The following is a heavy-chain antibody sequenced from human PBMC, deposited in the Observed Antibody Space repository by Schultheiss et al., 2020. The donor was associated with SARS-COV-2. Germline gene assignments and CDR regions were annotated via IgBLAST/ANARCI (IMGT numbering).Heavy chain of an antibody. D-gene: IGHD4-11*01. CDR1: GFTFSSYA. Sequence: GESLKISCAASGFTFSSYAMSWVRQAPGKGLEWVAVIWYDGSNKYYADSVKGRFTISRDNAKNSLYLQMNSLRAEDTAVYYCARDRDYSNPYFDYWGQGTLVTVSS. CDR2: IWYDGSNK. J-gene: IGHJ4*02. V-gene: IGHV3-33*08. CDR3: ARDRDYSNPYFDY.